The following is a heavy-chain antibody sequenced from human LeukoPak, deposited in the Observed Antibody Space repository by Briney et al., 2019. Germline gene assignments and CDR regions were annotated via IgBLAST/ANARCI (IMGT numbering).Heavy chain of an antibody. V-gene: IGHV1-2*02. CDR2: INPNSGGT. Sequence: ASVKVSCKASGYTFTGYYMHWVRQAPGQGLEWMGWINPNSGGTNYAQKFQGRVTITADESTSTAYMELSSLRSEDTAVYYCARDGSDPWGQGTLVTVSS. CDR3: ARDGSDP. CDR1: GYTFTGYY. J-gene: IGHJ5*02.